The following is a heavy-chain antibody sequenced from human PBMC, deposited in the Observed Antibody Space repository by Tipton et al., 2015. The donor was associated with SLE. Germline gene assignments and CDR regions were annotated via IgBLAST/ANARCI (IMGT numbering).Heavy chain of an antibody. Sequence: TLSLTCTVSGGSISSYYWTWIRQPPGKGLEWIGYIYYSGRTDYNPSLRSRVTISVDTSKNQFSLKVNSVNVADTAVYYCARGRLYGSRNYYFDYWGQGTLLTVSS. D-gene: IGHD3-10*01. J-gene: IGHJ4*02. CDR3: ARGRLYGSRNYYFDY. V-gene: IGHV4-59*01. CDR2: IYYSGRT. CDR1: GGSISSYY.